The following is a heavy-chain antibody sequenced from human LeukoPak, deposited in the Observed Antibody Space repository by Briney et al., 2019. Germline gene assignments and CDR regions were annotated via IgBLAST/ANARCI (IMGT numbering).Heavy chain of an antibody. CDR1: GFTFTNYW. CDR3: ARDRGFYYVLDY. V-gene: IGHV3-74*01. CDR2: INSDGSST. J-gene: IGHJ4*02. D-gene: IGHD3-10*02. Sequence: PGGSLRLSCAASGFTFTNYWMHWVRQAPGKGLVCVSRINSDGSSTSYADSVKGRFTISRDNAKNTLYLQMSSLRVEDTAVYYCARDRGFYYVLDYWGQGTLVTVSS.